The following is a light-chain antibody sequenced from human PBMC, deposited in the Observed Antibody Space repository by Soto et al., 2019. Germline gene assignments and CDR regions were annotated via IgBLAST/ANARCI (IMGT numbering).Light chain of an antibody. V-gene: IGLV1-44*01. CDR2: SNN. CDR3: AAWDDSLNGLL. J-gene: IGLJ2*01. Sequence: QSVLTQPPSASGTPGQRVTISCSGSSSNIGSNTVNWYQQLPGTAPKLLIYSNNQRPSGVPARFSGSKSGTSASLAISGLQCEDEADYYCAAWDDSLNGLLFGGGTKVTVL. CDR1: SSNIGSNT.